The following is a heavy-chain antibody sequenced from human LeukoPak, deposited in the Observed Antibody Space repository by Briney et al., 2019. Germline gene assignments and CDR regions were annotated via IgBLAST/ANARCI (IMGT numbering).Heavy chain of an antibody. J-gene: IGHJ4*02. CDR1: GGSISSYY. V-gene: IGHV4-59*01. Sequence: SETLSLTCIVSGGSISSYYWSWIRQPPGKGLEWIGYIYSSGSTNYNPSLKSRVTISLDTSKNQFSLKLGSVTAADTAVYYCARGPTRYYFDYCGQGALVTVSS. CDR3: ARGPTRYYFDY. CDR2: IYSSGST.